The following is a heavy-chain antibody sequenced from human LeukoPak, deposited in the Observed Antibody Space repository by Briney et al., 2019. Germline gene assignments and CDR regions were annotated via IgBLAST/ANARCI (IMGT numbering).Heavy chain of an antibody. D-gene: IGHD3-9*01. CDR1: GGSISSYY. V-gene: IGHV4-59*05. Sequence: KPSETLSLTCTVSGGSISSYYWSWIRQPPGKGLEWIGSIYYSGSTYYNPSLKRRVTISVDTSKNQFSLKLSSVPAADTAVYYCARPEGVNYDILTGYYEFDNWFDPWGQGTLVTVSS. J-gene: IGHJ5*02. CDR3: ARPEGVNYDILTGYYEFDNWFDP. CDR2: IYYSGST.